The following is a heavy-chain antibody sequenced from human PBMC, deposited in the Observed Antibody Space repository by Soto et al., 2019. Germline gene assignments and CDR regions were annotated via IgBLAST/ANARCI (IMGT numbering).Heavy chain of an antibody. V-gene: IGHV2-5*02. J-gene: IGHJ4*02. CDR3: AHRPSYCSGGSCYSGFDY. CDR2: IYWDDDK. D-gene: IGHD2-15*01. CDR1: GFSLSTSGVG. Sequence: SGPTCEPTQTLTLTCTFSGFSLSTSGVGVGWIRQPPGKALEWLALIYWDDDKRYSPSLKSRLTITKDTSKNQVVLTMTNMDPVDTATYYCAHRPSYCSGGSCYSGFDYWGQGTLVTVSS.